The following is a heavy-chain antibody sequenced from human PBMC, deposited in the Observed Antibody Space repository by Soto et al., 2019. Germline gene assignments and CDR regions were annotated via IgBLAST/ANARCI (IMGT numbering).Heavy chain of an antibody. D-gene: IGHD4-17*01. CDR1: GFTFTKSA. CDR2: XVVGSXNT. Sequence: SVKXSCKASGFTFTKSAVQWVRQARGQRLEWIGGXVVGSXNTGYAQKLQGXVTMTRNTXISTAYMELSSLRYEDKDVYYCARTLYGDNVAYWGKGTLVTVYS. CDR3: ARTLYGDNVAY. V-gene: IGHV1-58*01. J-gene: IGHJ4*02.